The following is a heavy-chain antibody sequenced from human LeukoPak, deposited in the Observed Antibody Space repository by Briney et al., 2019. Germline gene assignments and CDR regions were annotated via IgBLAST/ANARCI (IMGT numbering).Heavy chain of an antibody. CDR3: AKDKSGYSGGWSFDY. CDR1: GFTFSSYA. CDR2: ISGRGDST. J-gene: IGHJ4*02. Sequence: GGSLRLSCAASGFTFSSYAMTWVRQAPGKGLEWVSTISGRGDSTYYADSVKGRFTISRDNSKNTLYLQTNSLRADDTAVYYCAKDKSGYSGGWSFDYWGQGTLVSVSS. V-gene: IGHV3-23*01. D-gene: IGHD6-19*01.